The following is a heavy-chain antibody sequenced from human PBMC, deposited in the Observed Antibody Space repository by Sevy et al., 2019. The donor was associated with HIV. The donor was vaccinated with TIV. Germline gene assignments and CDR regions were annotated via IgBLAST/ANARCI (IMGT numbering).Heavy chain of an antibody. CDR3: ARDYSNYANYYYGMDV. Sequence: GGSLRLSCAASGFIFSSFAMSWVRQAPGKGLEWVAVISYDGSNKYYADSVKGRFTISRDNSKNTLYLQMNSLRAEDTAVYYCARDYSNYANYYYGMDVWGQGTTVTVSS. D-gene: IGHD4-4*01. CDR1: GFIFSSFA. CDR2: ISYDGSNK. J-gene: IGHJ6*02. V-gene: IGHV3-30-3*01.